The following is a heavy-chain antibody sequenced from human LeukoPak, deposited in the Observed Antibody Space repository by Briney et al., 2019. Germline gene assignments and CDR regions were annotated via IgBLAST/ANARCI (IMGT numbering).Heavy chain of an antibody. Sequence: SGPTLVKPTQTLTLTFTFSGFSLNTNGVSVGGIRQPPGKGLEWLALIYWDDDKRYTPSLKSRLTVTKDTSKNEVVLTVTNMDPVDTATYYCVHRREDTGSRFFDYWGQGTLVTVSS. CDR2: IYWDDDK. J-gene: IGHJ4*02. D-gene: IGHD6-6*01. V-gene: IGHV2-5*02. CDR1: GFSLNTNGVS. CDR3: VHRREDTGSRFFDY.